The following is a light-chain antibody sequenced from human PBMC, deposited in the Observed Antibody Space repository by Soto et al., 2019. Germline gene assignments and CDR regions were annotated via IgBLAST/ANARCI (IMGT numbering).Light chain of an antibody. CDR1: QRVSSY. J-gene: IGKJ2*01. CDR3: QQRSNWYT. Sequence: IVLTQSPATLSLSPGERATLSCRASQRVSSYLAWYQQKPGQAPRLLIYDASNRATGIPARFSGSGSGTDFTLTISSLEPEDFAVYYCQQRSNWYTFGQGTKLEIK. V-gene: IGKV3-11*01. CDR2: DAS.